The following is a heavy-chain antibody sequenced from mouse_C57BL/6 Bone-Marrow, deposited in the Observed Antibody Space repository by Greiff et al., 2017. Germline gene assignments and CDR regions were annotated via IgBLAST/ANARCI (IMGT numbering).Heavy chain of an antibody. J-gene: IGHJ4*01. D-gene: IGHD2-5*01. V-gene: IGHV1-26*01. Sequence: VQLQQSGPELVKPGASVKISCKASGYTFTDYYMNWVKQSHGKSLEWIGDINPNNGGTSYNQKFKGKATLTVDKSSSTAYMELRSLTSEDSAVYYCARTDSNCLYYYAMDYWGQGTSVTVSS. CDR3: ARTDSNCLYYYAMDY. CDR1: GYTFTDYY. CDR2: INPNNGGT.